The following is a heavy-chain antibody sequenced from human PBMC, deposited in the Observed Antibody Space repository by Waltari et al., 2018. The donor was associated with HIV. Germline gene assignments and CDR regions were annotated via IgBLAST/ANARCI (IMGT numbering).Heavy chain of an antibody. J-gene: IGHJ5*02. CDR3: ARLDCSGGTCSPFDP. V-gene: IGHV4-39*01. CDR1: GGSVFSSVSY. D-gene: IGHD2-15*01. CDR2: LYYTGNT. Sequence: QLQLQESGPGLVKPSETLSLTCTVSGGSVFSSVSYWGWIRQPPGRGLEWIGTLYYTGNTYYNRSLQSRVTSSVGVSKNQFSLKLGSVSASDTAVYYCARLDCSGGTCSPFDPWGQGTLVTVSS.